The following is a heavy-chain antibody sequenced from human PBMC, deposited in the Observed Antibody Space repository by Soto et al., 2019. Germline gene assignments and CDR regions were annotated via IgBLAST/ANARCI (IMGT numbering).Heavy chain of an antibody. CDR3: ASGVFGQVSPVIGGY. Sequence: EVQVVESGGGLVKPGGSLTLSCAASGFTFSSYSMNWVRQAPGKGLEWVSSISRTSNYIYYTDSVKGRFTISRDNAKISIYLQMNSLRAEDTATYYCASGVFGQVSPVIGGYWGQGTLVTVSS. D-gene: IGHD3-16*01. CDR2: ISRTSNYI. J-gene: IGHJ4*02. V-gene: IGHV3-21*01. CDR1: GFTFSSYS.